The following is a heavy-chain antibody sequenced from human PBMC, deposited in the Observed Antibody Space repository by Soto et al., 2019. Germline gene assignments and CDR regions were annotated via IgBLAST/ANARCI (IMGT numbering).Heavy chain of an antibody. J-gene: IGHJ5*02. V-gene: IGHV1-69*08. CDR2: IIPILGIA. D-gene: IGHD2-2*01. CDR3: ARDISSNWFDP. Sequence: QVQLVQSGAEVKKPGSSVKVSCKASGGTFSSYTISWVRQAPGQGLEWMGRIIPILGIANYAQKFQGRVTXTXXKSTSTAYMELSSLRSEDTAVYYCARDISSNWFDPWGQGTLVTVSS. CDR1: GGTFSSYT.